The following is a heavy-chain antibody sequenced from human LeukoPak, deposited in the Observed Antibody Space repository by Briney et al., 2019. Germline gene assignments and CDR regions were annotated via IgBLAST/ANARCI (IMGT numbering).Heavy chain of an antibody. D-gene: IGHD1-1*01. V-gene: IGHV1-2*02. CDR1: GYTFTSYG. CDR2: INPNSGGT. J-gene: IGHJ4*02. Sequence: GASVKVSCKASGYTFTSYGISSVRQAPGQGLEWMGWINPNSGGTNYAQKLHGRVTMTRDTAISTDYMELSRLRADDTAVCYCASDTVVRTHHLDYWGQGTLDTVSS. CDR3: ASDTVVRTHHLDY.